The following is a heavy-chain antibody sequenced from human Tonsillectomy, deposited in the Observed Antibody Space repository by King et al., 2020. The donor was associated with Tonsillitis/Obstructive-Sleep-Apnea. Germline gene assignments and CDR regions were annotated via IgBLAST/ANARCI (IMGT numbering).Heavy chain of an antibody. D-gene: IGHD2/OR15-2a*01. Sequence: VQLQQSGPGLVKPSQTLSLPCAISGDSVSSNSAAWHWIRQSPSRGLEWLGRTYYRSEWYNDYAESVKSRITINPDTSKNQFSLQLTSVTPEDTAVYYCARDPHTAAYFDAFDIWGQGTMVTVSS. CDR2: TYYRSEWYN. CDR1: GDSVSSNSAA. J-gene: IGHJ3*02. CDR3: ARDPHTAAYFDAFDI. V-gene: IGHV6-1*01.